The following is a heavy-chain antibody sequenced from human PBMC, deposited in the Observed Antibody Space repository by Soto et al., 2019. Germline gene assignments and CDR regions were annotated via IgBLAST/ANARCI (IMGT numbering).Heavy chain of an antibody. Sequence: ASVKVSCKVSGYTLTELSMHWVRQAPGKGLEWMGGFDPEDGETIYAQKFQGRVTMTEDTSTDTAYMELSSLRSEDTAVYYCATSPQVGSTTDAFYIWGRGTMVSFSS. J-gene: IGHJ3*02. CDR3: ATSPQVGSTTDAFYI. D-gene: IGHD1-26*01. V-gene: IGHV1-24*01. CDR1: GYTLTELS. CDR2: FDPEDGET.